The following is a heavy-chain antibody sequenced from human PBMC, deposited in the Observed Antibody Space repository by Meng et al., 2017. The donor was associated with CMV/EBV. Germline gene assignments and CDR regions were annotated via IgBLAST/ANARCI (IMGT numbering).Heavy chain of an antibody. V-gene: IGHV1-69*10. Sequence: SVKVSCKASGGTFSSYAISWVRQAPGQGLEWMGGIIPILGIANYAQKFQGRVTITADKSTSTAYMELSSLRSEDTAVYYCARVPQGFDDSSGYYFGYWGQGTPVTVSS. CDR1: GGTFSSYA. CDR2: IIPILGIA. CDR3: ARVPQGFDDSSGYYFGY. D-gene: IGHD3-22*01. J-gene: IGHJ4*02.